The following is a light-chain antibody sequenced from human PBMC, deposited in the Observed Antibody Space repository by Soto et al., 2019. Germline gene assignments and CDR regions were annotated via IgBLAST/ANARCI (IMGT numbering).Light chain of an antibody. J-gene: IGKJ1*01. CDR1: QSVSSH. CDR2: GAS. CDR3: QQYGSSPRT. V-gene: IGKV3-20*01. Sequence: VLTQSPATLSVSPGGSATLSCRASQSVSSHLAWYQQKPGQAPRLLIYGASTRATDVPDRFSGSGSGADFTLTISRLEPEDFAVYYCQQYGSSPRTFGQGTKVDIK.